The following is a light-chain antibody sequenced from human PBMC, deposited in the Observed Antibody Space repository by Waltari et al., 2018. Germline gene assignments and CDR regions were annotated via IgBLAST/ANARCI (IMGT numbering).Light chain of an antibody. CDR2: ATS. V-gene: IGKV3-20*01. J-gene: IGKJ1*01. Sequence: IVLTQSPGALSWSPGETATLSCRASQSIGRTIAWYQQKPGQAPRLLIYATSTRATGIPDRFSGSGSETDFSLTIYRLEPEDFAVYYCQHYVRLPVTFGQGTKVEIK. CDR1: QSIGRT. CDR3: QHYVRLPVT.